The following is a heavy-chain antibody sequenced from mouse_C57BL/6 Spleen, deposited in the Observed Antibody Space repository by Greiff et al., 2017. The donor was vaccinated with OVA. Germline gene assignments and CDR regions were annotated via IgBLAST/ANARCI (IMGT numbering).Heavy chain of an antibody. CDR3: ATSYSNYDSWFAY. CDR2: IWSDGST. D-gene: IGHD2-5*01. V-gene: IGHV2-6*03. CDR1: GFSLTSYG. J-gene: IGHJ3*01. Sequence: QVQLQQSGPGLVAPSQSLSITCTVSGFSLTSYGVHWVRQPPGKGLEWLVVIWSDGSTTYNSALKSRLSISKDNSKSQVFLKMNSLQTDDTAMYYCATSYSNYDSWFAYWGQGTLVTVSA.